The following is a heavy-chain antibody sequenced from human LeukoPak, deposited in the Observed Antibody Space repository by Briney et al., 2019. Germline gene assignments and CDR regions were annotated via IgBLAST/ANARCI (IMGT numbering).Heavy chain of an antibody. Sequence: GGSLRLSCAASGFTFSRYGMSWVRQAPGKGLGWVSVISGSGGSTYYADSVKGRFTISRDNSKNTLYLQMNSLRAEDTAVYYCAKDGARYYYGSGSSLSGYYMDVWGKGTTVTISS. V-gene: IGHV3-23*01. CDR3: AKDGARYYYGSGSSLSGYYMDV. J-gene: IGHJ6*03. CDR2: ISGSGGST. CDR1: GFTFSRYG. D-gene: IGHD3-10*01.